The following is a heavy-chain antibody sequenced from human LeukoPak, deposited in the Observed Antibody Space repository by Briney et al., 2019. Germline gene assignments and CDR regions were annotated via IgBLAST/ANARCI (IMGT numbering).Heavy chain of an antibody. Sequence: ETLSLTCAVYGGSFSGYYWSWIRQPPGKGLVWVSRINSDGSSTSYADSVKGRFTISRDNAKNTLYLQMNSLRAEDTAVYYCAKETKNDYDYWGQGTLVTVSS. CDR3: AKETKNDYDY. CDR1: GGSFSGYY. V-gene: IGHV3-74*01. J-gene: IGHJ4*02. CDR2: INSDGSST.